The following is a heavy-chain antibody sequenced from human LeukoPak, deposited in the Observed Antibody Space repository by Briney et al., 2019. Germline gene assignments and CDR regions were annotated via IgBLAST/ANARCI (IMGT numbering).Heavy chain of an antibody. J-gene: IGHJ2*01. CDR3: ARLTSSWYQVWYFDL. CDR1: GGSISSSSYY. V-gene: IGHV4-39*07. Sequence: SETLSLTCTVSGGSISSSSYYWGWIRQPPGKGLEWIGSIYYSGSTYYNPSLKSRVTISVDTSKNQFSLKLSSVTAADTAVYYCARLTSSWYQVWYFDLWGRGTLVTVSS. CDR2: IYYSGST. D-gene: IGHD6-13*01.